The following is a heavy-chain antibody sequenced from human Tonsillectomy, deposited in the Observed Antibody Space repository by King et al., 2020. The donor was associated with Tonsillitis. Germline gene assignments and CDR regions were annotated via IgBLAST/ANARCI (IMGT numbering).Heavy chain of an antibody. D-gene: IGHD3-10*01. CDR1: GFTFSYAW. Sequence: VQLVESGGNLVKPGGSLRLSCAASGFTFSYAWMNWVRQAPGKGLEWVGRVKAKSDGGTADYAAPVKGRFTISRDDSKNMVYLQMNSLKTEDTAVYYCATEFLTMVRGIIDYWGQGALVTVSS. V-gene: IGHV3-15*07. CDR2: VKAKSDGGTA. CDR3: ATEFLTMVRGIIDY. J-gene: IGHJ4*02.